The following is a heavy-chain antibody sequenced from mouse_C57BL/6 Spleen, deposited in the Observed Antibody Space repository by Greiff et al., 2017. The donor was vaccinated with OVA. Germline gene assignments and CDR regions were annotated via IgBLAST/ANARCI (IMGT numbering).Heavy chain of an antibody. CDR1: GYTFTDYN. J-gene: IGHJ2*01. V-gene: IGHV1-22*01. CDR3: ARGGIYYGYEGYFDS. D-gene: IGHD2-2*01. Sequence: VQLKESGPELVKPGASVKMSCKASGYTFTDYNMHWVKQSHGKSLEWIGYINSNNGGTSYKQKFKGKATLTVNKSSSIAYMELRSLTSEDSAVYYCARGGIYYGYEGYFDSWGQGTTLTVSS. CDR2: INSNNGGT.